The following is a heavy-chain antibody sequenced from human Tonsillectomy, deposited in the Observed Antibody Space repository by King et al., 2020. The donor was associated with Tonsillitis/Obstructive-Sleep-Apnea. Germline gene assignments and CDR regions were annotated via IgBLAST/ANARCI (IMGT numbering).Heavy chain of an antibody. Sequence: VQLVESGGGVVQPGRSLRLSCAASGFTFSSFAMHWVRQAPGKGLEWGAVISYDGSNKYYADSVKGRFTISRDNSKKTLYLQMSSLRAEDTAVYYCAKGDFGVIDVAFDFWGQGTVVTVSS. J-gene: IGHJ3*01. CDR1: GFTFSSFA. D-gene: IGHD3-3*01. CDR3: AKGDFGVIDVAFDF. CDR2: ISYDGSNK. V-gene: IGHV3-30*18.